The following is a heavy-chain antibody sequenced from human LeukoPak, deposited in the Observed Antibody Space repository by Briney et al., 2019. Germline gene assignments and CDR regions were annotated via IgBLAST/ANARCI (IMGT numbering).Heavy chain of an antibody. J-gene: IGHJ4*02. Sequence: SETLSLTCTVSGGSISSYYWSWIRQPPGKGLEWIGYIYYSGSTNYNPSLKSRVTISVDTSKNQFSLKLSSVTAADTAVYYCAGTPIKAGYSSGWYDFDYWGQGTGVTVTS. V-gene: IGHV4-59*08. D-gene: IGHD6-19*01. CDR2: IYYSGST. CDR3: AGTPIKAGYSSGWYDFDY. CDR1: GGSISSYY.